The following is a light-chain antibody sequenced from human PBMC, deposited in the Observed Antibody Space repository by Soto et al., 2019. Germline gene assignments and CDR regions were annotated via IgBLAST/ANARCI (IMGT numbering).Light chain of an antibody. CDR3: RLYMGSGLVV. V-gene: IGLV8-61*01. J-gene: IGLJ3*02. CDR2: NTN. Sequence: QAVVTQEPSFSVSPGRTVTLTCGLSSGSVSTSYYPNWYQQTPGQAPRTLIYNTNIRSSGVPDRFSGPILDNKAALTITGAQADDDSDYYCRLYMGSGLVVFGGGTKLTVL. CDR1: SGSVSTSYY.